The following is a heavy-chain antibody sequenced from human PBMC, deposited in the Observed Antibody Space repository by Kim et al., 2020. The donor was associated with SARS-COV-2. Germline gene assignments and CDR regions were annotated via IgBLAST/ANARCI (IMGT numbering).Heavy chain of an antibody. D-gene: IGHD6-13*01. V-gene: IGHV1-18*01. J-gene: IGHJ5*02. Sequence: AQKLQGRVTMTTDTSTSTAYMELRSLRSDDTAVYYCARLYRQQLVRWFDPWGQGTLVTVSS. CDR3: ARLYRQQLVRWFDP.